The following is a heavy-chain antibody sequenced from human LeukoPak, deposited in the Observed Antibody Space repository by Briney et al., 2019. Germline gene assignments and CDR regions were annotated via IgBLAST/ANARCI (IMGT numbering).Heavy chain of an antibody. CDR3: ATVKASYFDSTGYYFDY. CDR2: FDPEEGET. Sequence: ASVKVSCKVSGYTLTEVSMRWVRQAPGKGLEWMGGFDPEEGETIYAQKFQGRVTMTEDTSADTAYMELSSLRSEDTAVYYCATVKASYFDSTGYYFDYWGQGTLVTVSS. CDR1: GYTLTEVS. V-gene: IGHV1-24*01. D-gene: IGHD3-22*01. J-gene: IGHJ4*02.